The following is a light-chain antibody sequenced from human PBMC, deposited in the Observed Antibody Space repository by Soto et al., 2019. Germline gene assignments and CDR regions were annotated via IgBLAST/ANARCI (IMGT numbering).Light chain of an antibody. CDR3: QQYASSVT. CDR2: DAS. J-gene: IGKJ1*01. Sequence: EIVMTQSPATLSVSPGERATLSCRASQSVNNNLAWYQQKPGQAPRLLIYDASTRATGIPARFSGSGSGTDFTLTISRLEPEDFAVYYCQQYASSVTFGQGTKVEIK. CDR1: QSVNNN. V-gene: IGKV3-15*01.